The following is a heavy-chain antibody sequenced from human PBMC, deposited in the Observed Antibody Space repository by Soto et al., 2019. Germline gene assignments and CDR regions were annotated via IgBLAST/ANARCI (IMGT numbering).Heavy chain of an antibody. CDR2: TIPVFNTA. CDR3: ARGVYGSGNYYTGPSAFDL. Sequence: QVQLEQSGAEVTKPGSSVKVSCKASGGTLSDHGVAWLRQAPGQGLEWMGGTIPVFNTAKYAQKLQGRVTVSADKFTNMAYMELSSLTSEDTAFYFCARGVYGSGNYYTGPSAFDLWGQGTMVIVSS. CDR1: GGTLSDHG. J-gene: IGHJ3*01. D-gene: IGHD3-10*01. V-gene: IGHV1-69*06.